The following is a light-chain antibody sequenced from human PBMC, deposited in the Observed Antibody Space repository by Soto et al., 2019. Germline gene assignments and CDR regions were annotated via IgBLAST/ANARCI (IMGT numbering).Light chain of an antibody. CDR1: QGISSY. CDR2: AAS. J-gene: IGKJ1*01. V-gene: IGKV1-8*01. Sequence: AIRMTQSPSSFSASTGDRVTITCRASQGISSYLAWYQQKPGKAPKLLIYAASTLQSVFPSRFSGSGSGTGFTLTYSCLQSEDFGSYDCQQYYSYPLTFGQGTKVEIK. CDR3: QQYYSYPLT.